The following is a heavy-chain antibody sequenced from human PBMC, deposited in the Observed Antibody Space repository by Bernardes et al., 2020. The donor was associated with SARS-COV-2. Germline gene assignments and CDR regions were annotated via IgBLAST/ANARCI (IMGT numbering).Heavy chain of an antibody. CDR2: ISAGGRST. D-gene: IGHD1-1*01. J-gene: IGHJ6*02. Sequence: GGSLRLSCAASGFTFSSYAMSWVRQAPRKGLEWVSAISAGGRSTYYADSVKGRFTISRDNSKNTLYLQMNSLRAEDTAVYYCAKDLGKGTRSYYGIDVWGQGTTVTVSS. CDR1: GFTFSSYA. V-gene: IGHV3-23*01. CDR3: AKDLGKGTRSYYGIDV.